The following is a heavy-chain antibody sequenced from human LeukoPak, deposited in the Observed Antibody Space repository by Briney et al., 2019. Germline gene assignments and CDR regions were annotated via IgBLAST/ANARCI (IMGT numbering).Heavy chain of an antibody. Sequence: SETLSLTCAVYGGSFSGYYWGWIRQPPGRGLEWIGEINHSGSTNYNPSLKSRVTISVDTSKNQFSLTLSFVTAADTAVYYCARQHDSYYYYYIDVWGSGTTVTVSS. V-gene: IGHV4-34*01. CDR3: ARQHDSYYYYYIDV. CDR1: GGSFSGYY. J-gene: IGHJ6*03. CDR2: INHSGST.